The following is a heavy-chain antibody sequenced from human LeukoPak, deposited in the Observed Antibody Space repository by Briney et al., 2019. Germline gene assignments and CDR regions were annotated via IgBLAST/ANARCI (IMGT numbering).Heavy chain of an antibody. V-gene: IGHV3-64*01. J-gene: IGHJ4*02. CDR1: GFTFSGYP. Sequence: PGGCLRLSCAASGFTFSGYPMHWVRPAPGKGLEYVSAVTPDGGGTYYASSVRGRFTISRDNSMNTLYLQKGGLRDEDMAVYYCARLLSSGSTRRIYEYWGQGTLVTVSS. D-gene: IGHD6-6*01. CDR2: VTPDGGGT. CDR3: ARLLSSGSTRRIYEY.